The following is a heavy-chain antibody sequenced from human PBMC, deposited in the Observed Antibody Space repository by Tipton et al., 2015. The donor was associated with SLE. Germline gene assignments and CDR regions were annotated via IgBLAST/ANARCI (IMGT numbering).Heavy chain of an antibody. D-gene: IGHD5-12*01. CDR1: GVSITSGSYY. Sequence: TLSLTCIVSGVSITSGSYYWNWIRQPPGKGLELIGTIYHSGSTYYSPSLRSRVTITVDTSKNQFSLQLTSVTAADTALYYCTSGSGGYQRTDYWGQGTLVTVSS. J-gene: IGHJ4*02. CDR3: TSGSGGYQRTDY. V-gene: IGHV4-39*01. CDR2: IYHSGST.